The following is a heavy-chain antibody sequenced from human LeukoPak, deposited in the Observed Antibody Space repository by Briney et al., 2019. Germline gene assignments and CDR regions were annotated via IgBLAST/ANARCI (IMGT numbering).Heavy chain of an antibody. J-gene: IGHJ3*01. D-gene: IGHD4-11*01. CDR1: GYTFSSYG. Sequence: PGGSLRLSCAASGYTFSSYGMHWVRQRPGKGLEWLTVIWSDESKKYYEDSVKGRFIVSRDNSKNTLHLDIHSLRVDDTAVYYCAREGLTTSRNNAFDVWGQGTKVAVSS. V-gene: IGHV3-33*01. CDR3: AREGLTTSRNNAFDV. CDR2: IWSDESKK.